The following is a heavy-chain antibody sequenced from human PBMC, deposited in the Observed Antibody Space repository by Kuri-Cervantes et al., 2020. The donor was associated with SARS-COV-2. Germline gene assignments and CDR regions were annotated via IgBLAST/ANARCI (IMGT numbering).Heavy chain of an antibody. Sequence: GSLRLSCTVSGGSISSSSYYWGWIRQPPGKGLEWIGSIYYSGSTYYNPSLKSRVTISVDTSKNQFSLKLSSVTAADTAVYYCARQLRTRAFDIWGQGTKVTVSS. D-gene: IGHD3-3*01. CDR3: ARQLRTRAFDI. CDR2: IYYSGST. CDR1: GGSISSSSYY. J-gene: IGHJ3*02. V-gene: IGHV4-39*01.